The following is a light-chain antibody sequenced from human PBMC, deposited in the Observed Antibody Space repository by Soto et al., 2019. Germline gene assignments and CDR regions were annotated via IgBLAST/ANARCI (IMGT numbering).Light chain of an antibody. Sequence: QSALTQPASVSGSPGQSITISCTGTSSDVGGYNYVSWYQHHPGKVPKLMIYEVSNRPSGVSNRFSGSKSGNTASLTISGLQAEDEADYYCSSYTSRTTHYVLGTGTKLTVL. V-gene: IGLV2-14*01. CDR2: EVS. J-gene: IGLJ1*01. CDR3: SSYTSRTTHYV. CDR1: SSDVGGYNY.